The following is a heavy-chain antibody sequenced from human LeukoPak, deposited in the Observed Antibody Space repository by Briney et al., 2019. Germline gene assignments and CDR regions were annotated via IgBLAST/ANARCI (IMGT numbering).Heavy chain of an antibody. V-gene: IGHV1-18*01. CDR2: ISAYNGNT. J-gene: IGHJ6*04. Sequence: GASVKVSCMASGYTFTSYGISWVRQAPGQGLEWMGWISAYNGNTNYAQKLQGRVTMTTDTSTSTAYMELRSLRSDDTAVYYCARVLGYSGGWSGPYYYGRKFGAKGTRVTVS. CDR1: GYTFTSYG. D-gene: IGHD6-19*01. CDR3: ARVLGYSGGWSGPYYYGRKF.